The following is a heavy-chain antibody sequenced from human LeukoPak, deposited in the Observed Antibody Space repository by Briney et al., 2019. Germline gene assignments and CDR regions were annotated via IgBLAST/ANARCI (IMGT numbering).Heavy chain of an antibody. CDR2: ISYDGSNK. Sequence: GGSLRLSCAASGFTFSSYAMHWVRQAPGKGLEWVAVISYDGSNKYYADSVKGRFTISRDNSKNTLYLQMNSLRAEDTAVYYCARVRSSGWYVRDDAFDIWGHGTMVTVSS. J-gene: IGHJ3*02. D-gene: IGHD6-19*01. CDR1: GFTFSSYA. V-gene: IGHV3-30*04. CDR3: ARVRSSGWYVRDDAFDI.